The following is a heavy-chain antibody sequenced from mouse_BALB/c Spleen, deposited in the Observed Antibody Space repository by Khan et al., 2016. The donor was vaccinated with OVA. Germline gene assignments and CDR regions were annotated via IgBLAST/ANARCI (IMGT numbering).Heavy chain of an antibody. V-gene: IGHV2-9*02. CDR2: IWTGGIT. J-gene: IGHJ3*01. CDR3: ARSYDYDVGGFAY. CDR1: GFSLSNYG. Sequence: QVQLKESGPGLVAPSQSLSITCTVSGFSLSNYGVHWVRQPPGKGLEWLGVIWTGGITNYNSALMSRLSISQDNSKSQVFLKMNRLQTDDTAIYYCARSYDYDVGGFAYWGQGTLVTVSA. D-gene: IGHD2-4*01.